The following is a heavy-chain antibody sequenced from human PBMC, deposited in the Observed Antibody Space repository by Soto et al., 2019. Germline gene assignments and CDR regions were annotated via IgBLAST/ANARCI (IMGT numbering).Heavy chain of an antibody. CDR1: GFTFNNNW. CDR2: IDSYSTTT. Sequence: GGSLRLSCTASGFTFNNNWMHWVRQAPGKGLVWVARIDSYSTTTNYADSVKGRFTISRDNAKNTVFLHLNSLTDEDTAVYYCARGGAMGVDYWGQGTLVTVSS. D-gene: IGHD1-26*01. J-gene: IGHJ4*02. V-gene: IGHV3-74*01. CDR3: ARGGAMGVDY.